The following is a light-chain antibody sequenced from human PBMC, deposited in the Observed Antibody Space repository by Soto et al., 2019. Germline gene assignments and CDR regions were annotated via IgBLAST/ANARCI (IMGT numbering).Light chain of an antibody. J-gene: IGKJ4*01. CDR3: QERSNWPRLT. Sequence: EIVLTQSPATLSLSPGERATLSCRASQSVSSYLAWYQQKPGRAPRLLIYDASNRATGIPARFSGSGSGTDFTLTISSVEAEDFAAYYCQERSNWPRLTFGGGTKVEIK. V-gene: IGKV3-11*01. CDR2: DAS. CDR1: QSVSSY.